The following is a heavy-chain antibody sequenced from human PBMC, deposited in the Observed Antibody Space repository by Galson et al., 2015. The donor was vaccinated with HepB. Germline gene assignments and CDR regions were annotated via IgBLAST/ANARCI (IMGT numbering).Heavy chain of an antibody. V-gene: IGHV3-48*03. J-gene: IGHJ4*02. CDR2: ISSSGSTI. CDR3: ARGDSSGYYHENFDY. CDR1: GFTFSSYA. Sequence: SLRLSCAASGFTFSSYAMSWVRQAPGKGLEWVSYISSSGSTIYYADSVKGRFTISRDNAKNSLYLQMNSLRAEDTAVYYCARGDSSGYYHENFDYWGQGTLVTVSS. D-gene: IGHD3-22*01.